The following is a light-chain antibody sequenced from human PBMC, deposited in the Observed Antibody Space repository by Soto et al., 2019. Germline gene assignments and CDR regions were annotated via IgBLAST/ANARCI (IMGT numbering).Light chain of an antibody. CDR3: QSYDSSNHVV. Sequence: NFMLTQPHSVSESPGKTVTISCTGSSGSIASNYVQWYQQRPGSAPTTVIYDDNQRPSGVPDRFSGSSDSSSNSASLTSSEPKTEDDAYYYCQSYDSSNHVVFGGGTKLTVL. J-gene: IGLJ2*01. CDR1: SGSIASNY. CDR2: DDN. V-gene: IGLV6-57*02.